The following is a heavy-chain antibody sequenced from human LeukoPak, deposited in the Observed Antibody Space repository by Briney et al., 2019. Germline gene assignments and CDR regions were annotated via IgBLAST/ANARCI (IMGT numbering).Heavy chain of an antibody. Sequence: GGSLRLSCAASGFTFSSYRMSWVRQAPGKGLEWVSSISSSSSYIYYADSVKGRFTISRDNAKNSLYLQMNSLRAEDTAVYYCARGGMDSSSWYLDYWGQGTLVTVSS. CDR3: ARGGMDSSSWYLDY. J-gene: IGHJ4*02. V-gene: IGHV3-21*01. CDR2: ISSSSSYI. D-gene: IGHD6-13*01. CDR1: GFTFSSYR.